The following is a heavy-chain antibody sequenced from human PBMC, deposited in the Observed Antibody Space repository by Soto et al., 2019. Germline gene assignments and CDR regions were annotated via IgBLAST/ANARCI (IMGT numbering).Heavy chain of an antibody. V-gene: IGHV1-2*04. D-gene: IGHD2-15*01. CDR1: GYTFTGYY. J-gene: IGHJ3*02. CDR3: ARSRYRYCSGGGCYSVAFDI. Sequence: GASVKVSCKASGYTFTGYYMHWGRQAPGQGLEWMGWINPNSGGTNYAQKFQGWVTMTRDTSISTAYMELSRLRSDDTAVYYCARSRYRYCSGGGCYSVAFDIWGQGTMVTVSS. CDR2: INPNSGGT.